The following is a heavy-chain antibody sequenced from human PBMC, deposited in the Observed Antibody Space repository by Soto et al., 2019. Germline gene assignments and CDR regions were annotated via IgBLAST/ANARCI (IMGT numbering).Heavy chain of an antibody. CDR1: GITFSDYD. D-gene: IGHD3-22*01. CDR2: LSGSGRST. Sequence: RRLSCAASGITFSDYDMSWVRQGPGKGLEWVSALSGSGRSTYYADSVKGRFTISRDNSKNTLYLRMNSLRAEDAAVYYCARDPTMIGAIDYWGQGTLVTVSS. J-gene: IGHJ4*02. V-gene: IGHV3-23*01. CDR3: ARDPTMIGAIDY.